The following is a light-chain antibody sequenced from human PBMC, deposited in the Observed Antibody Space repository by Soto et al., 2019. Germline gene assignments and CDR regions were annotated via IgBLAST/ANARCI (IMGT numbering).Light chain of an antibody. CDR2: GAS. CDR3: HQYNNWPPYT. Sequence: EIVLIQSPATLSLSPGERATLSCRASQSVSSSLAWYQQNPGQAPRLLIYGASTRATGIPARFSGSGSGTGFTLTISSLQSEDFAIYYCHQYNNWPPYTFGQGTKVDIK. V-gene: IGKV3-15*01. CDR1: QSVSSS. J-gene: IGKJ2*01.